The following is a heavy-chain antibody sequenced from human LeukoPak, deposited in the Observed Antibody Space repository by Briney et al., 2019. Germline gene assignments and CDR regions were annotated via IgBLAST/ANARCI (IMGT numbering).Heavy chain of an antibody. Sequence: SETLSLTCTVSGGSISSSSYYWGWIRQPPGKGLEWIGSIYYSGSTYYNPSLKSRVTISVDTSKNQFSLKLSSVTAADTAVYYCARSVQVRWLQLYFDYWGQGTLVTVSS. CDR3: ARSVQVRWLQLYFDY. J-gene: IGHJ4*02. D-gene: IGHD5-24*01. CDR2: IYYSGST. CDR1: GGSISSSSYY. V-gene: IGHV4-39*07.